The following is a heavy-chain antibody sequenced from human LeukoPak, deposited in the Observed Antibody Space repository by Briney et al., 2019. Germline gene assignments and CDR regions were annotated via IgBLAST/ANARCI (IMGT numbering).Heavy chain of an antibody. CDR3: ARENGSGRLGNYYMDV. Sequence: PSETLSLTCTVSGGSISSGGYYWSWIRQPPGKGLEWIGYIYHSGSTYYNPSLKSRVTISVDRSKNQFSLKLSSVTAEDTAVYYCARENGSGRLGNYYMDVWGKGTTVTVSS. D-gene: IGHD3-10*01. V-gene: IGHV4-30-2*01. CDR2: IYHSGST. CDR1: GGSISSGGYY. J-gene: IGHJ6*03.